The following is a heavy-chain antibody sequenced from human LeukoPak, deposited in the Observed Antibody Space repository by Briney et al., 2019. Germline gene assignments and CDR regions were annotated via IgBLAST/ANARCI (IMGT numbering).Heavy chain of an antibody. Sequence: GGSLRLSCAASGFTFSSYSMNWVRQAPGKGLEYVSAISYNGGSTYYANSVKGRFTISRDNSKNTLYLQMGSLRADDMAVYYCARRPYSGTYYVDYWGQGTLVTVSS. CDR3: ARRPYSGTYYVDY. CDR2: ISYNGGST. D-gene: IGHD1-26*01. CDR1: GFTFSSYS. V-gene: IGHV3-64*01. J-gene: IGHJ4*02.